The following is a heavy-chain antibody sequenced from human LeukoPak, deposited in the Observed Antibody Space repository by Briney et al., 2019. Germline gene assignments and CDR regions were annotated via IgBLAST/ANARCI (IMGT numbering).Heavy chain of an antibody. D-gene: IGHD7-27*01. CDR1: GFSFSRIG. V-gene: IGHV3-30*02. J-gene: IGHJ4*02. CDR2: IRYDGNNK. CDR3: AKGLGYYFDY. Sequence: PGGSLRLSCAASGFSFSRIGMHWVRQAPGKGLEWVALIRYDGNNKYYADSVKGRFTISRDNSNNTLFLQMNSLRIEDTAVYYCAKGLGYYFDYWGQGTLVTVSS.